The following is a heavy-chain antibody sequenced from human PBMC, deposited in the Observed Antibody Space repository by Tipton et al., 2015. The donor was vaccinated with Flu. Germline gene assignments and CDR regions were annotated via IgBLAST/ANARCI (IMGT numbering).Heavy chain of an antibody. V-gene: IGHV4-61*02. Sequence: TLSLTCTVSGGSISGGDYYWSWIRQPAGKGLEWLGRMYTRGTSNYNPSLKSRLTILFDTSKNQFSLRLTSVTAADTAVYYCAREANGDYIFHPWGRGTLVTVSS. CDR3: AREANGDYIFHP. J-gene: IGHJ5*02. CDR2: MYTRGTS. D-gene: IGHD4-17*01. CDR1: GGSISGGDYY.